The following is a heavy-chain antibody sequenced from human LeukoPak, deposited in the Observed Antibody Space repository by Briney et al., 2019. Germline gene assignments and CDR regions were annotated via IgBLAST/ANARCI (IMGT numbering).Heavy chain of an antibody. D-gene: IGHD5-18*01. CDR3: ARDGSDSYGYTADY. Sequence: GGSLRLSCAASGFTFSSYAMSWVRQAPGKGLEWVSAISGSGGSTYYADSVKGRFTISRDNSKNTLYLQMNSLRAEDTAVYYCARDGSDSYGYTADYWGQGTLVTVSS. CDR1: GFTFSSYA. J-gene: IGHJ4*02. V-gene: IGHV3-23*01. CDR2: ISGSGGST.